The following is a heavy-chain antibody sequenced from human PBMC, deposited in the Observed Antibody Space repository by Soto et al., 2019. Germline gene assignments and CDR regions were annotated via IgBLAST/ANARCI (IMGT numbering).Heavy chain of an antibody. CDR1: GDSIGSTNYY. J-gene: IGHJ4*02. CDR2: IDYSGSS. Sequence: QLQLQESGPGLVKPSETLSLTCTVSGDSIGSTNYYWGWVRQPPGKGLEWIGSIDYSGSSYHNPSLKSRVTISVDTSKNQFALRVDSVTAAHTGVYYCARLAAGTHYYFDYWGRGTLVTVSS. V-gene: IGHV4-39*01. CDR3: ARLAAGTHYYFDY. D-gene: IGHD6-13*01.